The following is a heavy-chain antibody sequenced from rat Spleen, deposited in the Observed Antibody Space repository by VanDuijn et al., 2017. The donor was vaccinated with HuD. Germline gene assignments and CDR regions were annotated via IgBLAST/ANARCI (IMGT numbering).Heavy chain of an antibody. CDR2: ISPSGGGT. J-gene: IGHJ3*01. CDR1: GFTFNNYD. CDR3: ARQDTSGYSNWFTY. D-gene: IGHD4-3*01. V-gene: IGHV5S13*01. Sequence: EVQLVESGGGLVQPGRSLQLSCAASGFTFNNYDMAWVRQTPTKGLGWVASISPSGGGTYYRDSVKGRFTVSRDNARGTQYLQMDSLRSEDTATYYCARQDTSGYSNWFTYWGQGTLVTVSS.